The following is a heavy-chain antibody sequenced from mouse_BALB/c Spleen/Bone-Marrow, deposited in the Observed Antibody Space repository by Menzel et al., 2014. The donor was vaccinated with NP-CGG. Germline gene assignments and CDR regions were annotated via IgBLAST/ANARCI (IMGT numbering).Heavy chain of an antibody. Sequence: EVQVVESGGDLVKPGGSLKLSCAASGFTFSSYGMSWVRQAPDKRLEWVATISSGGSYTYYPDSVKGRFTISRDNAKNTLYLRMSSLKSEDTAMYYCARHRDAMDYWGQGTSVTVSS. J-gene: IGHJ4*01. D-gene: IGHD3-3*01. CDR2: ISSGGSYT. CDR3: ARHRDAMDY. V-gene: IGHV5-6*01. CDR1: GFTFSSYG.